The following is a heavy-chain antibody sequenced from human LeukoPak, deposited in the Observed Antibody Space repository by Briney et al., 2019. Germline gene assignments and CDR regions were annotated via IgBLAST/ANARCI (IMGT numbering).Heavy chain of an antibody. J-gene: IGHJ4*02. CDR3: ARGGGYAWDY. Sequence: GGSLRLSCAISGFTFTTYWMNWVRQAPGKGLEWVANIKQDGSEKYYVDSVKGRFTISRDNARNSLYLQMSSLRADDTAVYYCARGGGYAWDYWGQGTLVTVSS. V-gene: IGHV3-7*01. CDR1: GFTFTTYW. CDR2: IKQDGSEK. D-gene: IGHD5-12*01.